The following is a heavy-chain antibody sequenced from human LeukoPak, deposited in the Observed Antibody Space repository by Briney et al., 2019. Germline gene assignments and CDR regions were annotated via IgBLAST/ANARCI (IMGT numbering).Heavy chain of an antibody. CDR3: ARGYYDSSGYYFYYYYYGMDV. Sequence: PSETLSLTCTVSGGSISSYYWSWIRQPPGKGLEWIGHIYYSGRTTYNPSLKSRVTISVDTSKNQFFLKLSSVTAADTAVYYCARGYYDSSGYYFYYYYYGMDVWGQGTTVTVSS. D-gene: IGHD3-22*01. CDR2: IYYSGRT. J-gene: IGHJ6*02. V-gene: IGHV4-59*01. CDR1: GGSISSYY.